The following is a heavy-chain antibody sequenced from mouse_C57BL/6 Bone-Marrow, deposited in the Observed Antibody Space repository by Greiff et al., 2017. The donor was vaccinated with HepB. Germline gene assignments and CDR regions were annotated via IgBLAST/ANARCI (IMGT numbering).Heavy chain of an antibody. J-gene: IGHJ2*02. Sequence: QVQLQQPGAELVRPGTSVKLSCKASGYTFTSYWMHWVKQRPGQGLEWIGVIDPSDSYTNYNQKFKGKATLTVDTSSSTAYMQLSSLTSEDSAVYYCARNWEGSFDYWGQGTSLTVSS. CDR3: ARNWEGSFDY. CDR2: IDPSDSYT. V-gene: IGHV1-59*01. CDR1: GYTFTSYW. D-gene: IGHD4-1*01.